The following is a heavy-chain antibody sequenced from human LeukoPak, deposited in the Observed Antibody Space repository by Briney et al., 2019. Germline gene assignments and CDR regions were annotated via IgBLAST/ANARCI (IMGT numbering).Heavy chain of an antibody. D-gene: IGHD3-10*01. V-gene: IGHV3-48*01. CDR3: ARDGVGPMVRGVINFDY. Sequence: SGGSLRLSCAASGFTFSSYGMNWVRQAPGKGLEWVSYISSSSSTIYYADSVKGRFTISRDNAKNSLYLQMNSLRAEDTAVYYCARDGVGPMVRGVINFDYWGQGTLVTVSS. J-gene: IGHJ4*02. CDR1: GFTFSSYG. CDR2: ISSSSSTI.